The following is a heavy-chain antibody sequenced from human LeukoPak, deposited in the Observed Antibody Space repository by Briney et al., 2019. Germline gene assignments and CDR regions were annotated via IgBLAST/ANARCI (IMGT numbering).Heavy chain of an antibody. CDR3: ARGSAAGTFDY. CDR2: ISYDGSNK. CDR1: GFTFSSHA. Sequence: PGGSLRLSCAASGFTFSSHAMHWVRQAPGKGLEWVAVISYDGSNKYYADSVKGRFTISRDNSKNTLYLQMNSLRAEDTAVYYCARGSAAGTFDYWGQGTLVTVSS. V-gene: IGHV3-30*04. D-gene: IGHD6-13*01. J-gene: IGHJ4*02.